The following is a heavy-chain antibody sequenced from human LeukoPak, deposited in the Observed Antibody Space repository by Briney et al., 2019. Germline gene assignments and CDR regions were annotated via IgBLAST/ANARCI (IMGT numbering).Heavy chain of an antibody. CDR1: GDSVSSDRAA. CDR2: TYYRSKWYT. Sequence: SQTLSLTCAVSGDSVSSDRAAWNWIRQSPSRGLEWLGRTYYRSKWYTDYAAFVGGRISITPDTSKNHFSLQLNSVTPEDTAADYCARDRSRWFYFDLWGQGTLVTVSP. D-gene: IGHD6-13*01. J-gene: IGHJ4*02. V-gene: IGHV6-1*01. CDR3: ARDRSRWFYFDL.